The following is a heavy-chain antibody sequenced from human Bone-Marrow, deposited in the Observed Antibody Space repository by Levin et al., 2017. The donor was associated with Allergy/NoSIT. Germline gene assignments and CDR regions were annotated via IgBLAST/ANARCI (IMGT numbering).Heavy chain of an antibody. CDR3: ARIGSGYDA. D-gene: IGHD5-12*01. CDR1: GFTFSDSY. Sequence: PGGSLRLSCAASGFTFSDSYMSWVRQAPGKGPECISYIGVSGNTIYYADSVKGRFTISRDNANKSLFLQMNNLRVEDTAVFYCARIGSGYDAWGQGTLVTVSS. CDR2: IGVSGNTI. J-gene: IGHJ4*02. V-gene: IGHV3-11*01.